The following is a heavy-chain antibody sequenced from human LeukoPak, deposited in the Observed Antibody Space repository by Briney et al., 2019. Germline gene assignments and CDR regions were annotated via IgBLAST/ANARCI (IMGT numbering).Heavy chain of an antibody. CDR3: AKSDSSSWSPFDY. CDR1: GYTFTGYY. J-gene: IGHJ4*02. D-gene: IGHD6-13*01. Sequence: ASVKVSCKASGYTFTGYYMHWVRQAPGQGLEWMGWINPNSGGTNYAQKFQGRVTMTRDTSISTAYVELSRLRSDDTAVYYCAKSDSSSWSPFDYWGQGTLVTVSS. CDR2: INPNSGGT. V-gene: IGHV1-2*02.